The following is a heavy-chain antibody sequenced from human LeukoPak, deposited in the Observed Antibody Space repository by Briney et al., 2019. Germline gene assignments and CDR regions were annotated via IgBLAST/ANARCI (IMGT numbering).Heavy chain of an antibody. D-gene: IGHD2-2*01. CDR2: ISSSSAYI. Sequence: PGGSLRLSCAASGFTFSDYAMDWVRQAPGKGLQWVSAISSSSAYIYYADSVKGRFTISRGNAKNSVSLQMNSLRAEDTAVYYCARIFRYQLVDYYALDVWGQGTTVTVSS. CDR1: GFTFSDYA. V-gene: IGHV3-21*01. CDR3: ARIFRYQLVDYYALDV. J-gene: IGHJ6*02.